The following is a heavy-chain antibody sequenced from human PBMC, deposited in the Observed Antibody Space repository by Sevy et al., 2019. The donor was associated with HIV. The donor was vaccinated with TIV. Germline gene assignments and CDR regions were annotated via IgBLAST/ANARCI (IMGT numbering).Heavy chain of an antibody. D-gene: IGHD3-9*01. J-gene: IGHJ5*02. CDR2: IYWDDDK. Sequence: SSPTLVKPTQTLTLTCTFSGFSLSTSGVGVGWIRQPPGKALEWLAVIYWDDDKRYSPSLKSRLTITKDTSKNQVVLRMTNMDPVDTATYYCVHRPENYDIWAGYLSNWFDPWGQGTLVTVSS. CDR1: GFSLSTSGVG. V-gene: IGHV2-5*02. CDR3: VHRPENYDIWAGYLSNWFDP.